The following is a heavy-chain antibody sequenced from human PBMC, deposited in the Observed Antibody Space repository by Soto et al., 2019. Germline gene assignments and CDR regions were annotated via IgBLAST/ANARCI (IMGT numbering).Heavy chain of an antibody. CDR3: ARALPLGYRFLFVDI. CDR2: IIPIYGTT. J-gene: IGHJ3*02. D-gene: IGHD3-16*01. Sequence: QVQLVQSGAEVKKPGSSVKVSCKASGGTFSKYAITWVRQAPGQGLEWMGGIIPIYGTTNFAQKIQGRVTISADESTSTADMELSSLRSDDPAVYYCARALPLGYRFLFVDIWGQGTMVTVSS. CDR1: GGTFSKYA. V-gene: IGHV1-69*01.